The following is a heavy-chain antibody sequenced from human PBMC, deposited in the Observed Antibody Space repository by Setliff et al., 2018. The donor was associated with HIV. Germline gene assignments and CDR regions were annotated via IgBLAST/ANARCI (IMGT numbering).Heavy chain of an antibody. CDR3: ARDNLYYNLYDGSPVYGMDV. CDR1: GFTFRNYK. J-gene: IGHJ6*02. CDR2: ISIGSGGAI. V-gene: IGHV3-21*01. Sequence: WGSLRLSCAASGFTFRNYKFNWVRQAPGRGLEWVSSISIGSGGAIDYADSVQGRFTISRDNSKNSLYLQMNGLRVEDTGVYYCARDNLYYNLYDGSPVYGMDVWGQGTTVTVSS. D-gene: IGHD3-3*01.